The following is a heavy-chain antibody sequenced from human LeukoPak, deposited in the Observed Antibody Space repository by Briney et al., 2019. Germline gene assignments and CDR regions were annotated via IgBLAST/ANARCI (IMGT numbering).Heavy chain of an antibody. CDR2: IYYSGST. CDR1: GGSISSSSYY. CDR3: ARHLGGSGSSDAFDI. V-gene: IGHV4-39*01. Sequence: SETLSLTCTVSGGSISSSSYYWAWIRQPPGKGLEWIATIYYSGSTYYNPSPKSRVTISVDTSKNQFSLNLSSVTAADTAVYYCARHLGGSGSSDAFDIWGQGTMVTVSS. J-gene: IGHJ3*02. D-gene: IGHD3-3*01.